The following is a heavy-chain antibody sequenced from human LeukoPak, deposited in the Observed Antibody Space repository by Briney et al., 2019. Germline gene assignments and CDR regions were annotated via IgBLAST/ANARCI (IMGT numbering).Heavy chain of an antibody. CDR2: INHSGST. CDR3: ARCVSTVTIEYYYYYMDV. J-gene: IGHJ6*03. CDR1: GGSFSGYY. V-gene: IGHV4-34*01. D-gene: IGHD4-17*01. Sequence: SETLSLTCAVYGGSFSGYYWSWIRQPPGKGLEWIGEINHSGSTNYNPSLKSRVTISVDTSKNQFSLKLSSVTAADTAVYYCARCVSTVTIEYYYYYMDVWGKGTTVTVSS.